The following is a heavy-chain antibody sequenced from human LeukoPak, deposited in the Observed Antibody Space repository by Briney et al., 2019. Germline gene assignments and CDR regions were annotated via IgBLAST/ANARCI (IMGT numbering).Heavy chain of an antibody. Sequence: SVKVSCKASGGTFSSYAISWVRQAPGQGLEWMGGIIPIFGTANYAQKFQGRVTITTDESTSTAYMELSSLRSEDTAVYYCARQSYYDFWSGYREVNYYYYYMDVWGKGTTVTVSS. D-gene: IGHD3-3*01. J-gene: IGHJ6*03. V-gene: IGHV1-69*05. CDR1: GGTFSSYA. CDR2: IIPIFGTA. CDR3: ARQSYYDFWSGYREVNYYYYYMDV.